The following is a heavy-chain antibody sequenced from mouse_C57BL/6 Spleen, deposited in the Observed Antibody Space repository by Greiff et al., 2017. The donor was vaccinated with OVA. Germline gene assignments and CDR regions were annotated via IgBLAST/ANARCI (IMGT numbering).Heavy chain of an antibody. V-gene: IGHV1-15*01. CDR1: GYTFTDYE. Sequence: QVQLKESGAELVRPGASVTLSCKASGYTFTDYEMHWVKQTPVHGLEWIGAIDPETGGTAYNQKFKGKAILTADKSSSTAYMELRSLTSEDSAVYYCTSTVVAFDYWGQGTTLTVSS. J-gene: IGHJ2*01. CDR3: TSTVVAFDY. CDR2: IDPETGGT. D-gene: IGHD1-1*01.